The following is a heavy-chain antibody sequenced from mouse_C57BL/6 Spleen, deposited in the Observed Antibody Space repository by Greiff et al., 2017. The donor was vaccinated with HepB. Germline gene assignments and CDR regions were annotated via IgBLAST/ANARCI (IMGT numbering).Heavy chain of an antibody. Sequence: EVQLQQSGAELVRPGASVKLSCTASGFNIKDDYMHWVKQRPGQGLEWIGAIYPGNSDTSYNQKFKGKAKLTAVTSASTAYMELSSLTNEDSAVYYCTRQANSYYFDYWGQGTTLTVSS. CDR3: TRQANSYYFDY. CDR2: IYPGNSDT. D-gene: IGHD3-2*02. V-gene: IGHV1-5*01. CDR1: GFNIKDDY. J-gene: IGHJ2*01.